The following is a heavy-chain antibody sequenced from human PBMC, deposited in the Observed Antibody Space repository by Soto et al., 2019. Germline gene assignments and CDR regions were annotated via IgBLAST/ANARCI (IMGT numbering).Heavy chain of an antibody. Sequence: QVQLQESGPGLVKPSQSLSLTCTVSGGSISSSDYYWSWIRQPPGKGLEWIGYASYSGTSYYNPSLKSRVTISVDTSKNQFSLKLGSVTAADTAVYYCARVLSFYGSGSPFDYWGQGTLVTVSS. J-gene: IGHJ4*02. CDR3: ARVLSFYGSGSPFDY. CDR1: GGSISSSDYY. V-gene: IGHV4-30-4*01. CDR2: ASYSGTS. D-gene: IGHD3-10*01.